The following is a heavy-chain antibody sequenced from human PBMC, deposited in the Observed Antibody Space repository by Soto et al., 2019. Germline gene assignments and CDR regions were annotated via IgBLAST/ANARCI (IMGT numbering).Heavy chain of an antibody. J-gene: IGHJ6*02. D-gene: IGHD3-22*01. CDR2: INPNSGGT. Sequence: ASVKVSCKASGYTFTGYYMHWVRQAPGQGLEWMGWINPNSGGTNYAQKFQGWVTMTRDTSISTAYMELSSVTAADTAVYYCARIESGYDSSGPYYYYGMDVWGQGTTVTVSS. CDR3: ARIESGYDSSGPYYYYGMDV. CDR1: GYTFTGYY. V-gene: IGHV1-2*04.